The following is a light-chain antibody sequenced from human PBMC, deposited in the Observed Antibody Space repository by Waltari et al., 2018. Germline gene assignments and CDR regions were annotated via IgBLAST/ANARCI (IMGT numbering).Light chain of an antibody. CDR3: QSYDTSLSVV. V-gene: IGLV1-40*01. Sequence: QSVLTQPPSVSGAPGQRVSISCTGSGSNLGAGYDVHWYQQRPGKAPKLLIYGTRTRPPGVPDRFFGSQSGTSASLAITALQAEDEAEYYCQSYDTSLSVVFGGGTKLTVL. J-gene: IGLJ2*01. CDR2: GTR. CDR1: GSNLGAGYD.